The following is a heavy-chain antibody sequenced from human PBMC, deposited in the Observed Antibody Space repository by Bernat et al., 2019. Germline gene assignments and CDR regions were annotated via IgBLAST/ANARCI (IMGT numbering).Heavy chain of an antibody. J-gene: IGHJ4*02. CDR3: TTDVDYGDLFDY. CDR2: IKSKTDGGTT. V-gene: IGHV3-15*01. D-gene: IGHD4-17*01. Sequence: EVQLVESGGGLVKPGGSLRLSCAASGFTFSNAWMSWVRQAPGKGLEWVGRIKSKTDGGTTDYAAPVKGRFTISRDDSKNTLYLQMNSLKTEDTAVYYCTTDVDYGDLFDYWGQGTLVTVSS. CDR1: GFTFSNAW.